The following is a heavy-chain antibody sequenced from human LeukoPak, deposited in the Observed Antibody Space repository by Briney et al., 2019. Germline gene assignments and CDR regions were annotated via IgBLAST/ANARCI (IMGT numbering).Heavy chain of an antibody. D-gene: IGHD3-22*01. CDR2: ISYDGSNT. CDR1: GFTFSSYG. Sequence: PGGSLRLSCAASGFTFSSYGMHWVRQAPGKGLEWVAVISYDGSNTYYADSVKGRFTISRDNSKNTLYLQMNSLRAEDTAVYYCAKEAYDVSGYLGYFDYWGQGTLVTVSS. J-gene: IGHJ4*02. CDR3: AKEAYDVSGYLGYFDY. V-gene: IGHV3-30*18.